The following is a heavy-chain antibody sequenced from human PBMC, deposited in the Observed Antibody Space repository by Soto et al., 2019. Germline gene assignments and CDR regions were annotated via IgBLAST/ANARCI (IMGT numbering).Heavy chain of an antibody. J-gene: IGHJ4*02. V-gene: IGHV3-33*06. CDR3: AKDLWTPGVLVAIAFDS. CDR1: GFTFSSYG. D-gene: IGHD2-21*01. CDR2: IWYDGSNE. Sequence: HPGGSLRLSCAASGFTFSSYGMHWVRQAPGKGLEWVAVIWYDGSNEYYADSVKGRFTISRDNSKNTLFLQMNSLRAEDTAVYYCAKDLWTPGVLVAIAFDSWGQGTLVTVSS.